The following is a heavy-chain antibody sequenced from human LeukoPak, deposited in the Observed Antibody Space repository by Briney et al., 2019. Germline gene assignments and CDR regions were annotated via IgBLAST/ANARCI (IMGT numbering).Heavy chain of an antibody. Sequence: ASVKVSCKASGYTFTSYAMHWVRQAPGQRLEWMGWINAGNGNTKYSQEFQGRVTITRDTSASTAYMELSSLRSEDTAVYYCARGGQIVGATWNFDYWGQGTLVTVSS. D-gene: IGHD1-26*01. J-gene: IGHJ4*02. V-gene: IGHV1-3*03. CDR1: GYTFTSYA. CDR2: INAGNGNT. CDR3: ARGGQIVGATWNFDY.